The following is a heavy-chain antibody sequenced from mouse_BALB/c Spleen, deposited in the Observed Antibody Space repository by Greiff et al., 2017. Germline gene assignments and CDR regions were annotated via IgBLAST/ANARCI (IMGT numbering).Heavy chain of an antibody. CDR1: GYTFTSYW. CDR3: TKSIATMSTYRAMPMDY. D-gene: IGHD5-1*01. V-gene: IGHV1-5*01. Sequence: EVQLQQSGTVLARPGASVKMSCKASGYTFTSYWMHWVKQRPGQGLEWIGAIYPGNSDTSYNQKFKGKAKLTAVTSTSTAYMELSSLTNEDSAVYSCTKSIATMSTYRAMPMDYWGQGTSVTVSS. CDR2: IYPGNSDT. J-gene: IGHJ4*01.